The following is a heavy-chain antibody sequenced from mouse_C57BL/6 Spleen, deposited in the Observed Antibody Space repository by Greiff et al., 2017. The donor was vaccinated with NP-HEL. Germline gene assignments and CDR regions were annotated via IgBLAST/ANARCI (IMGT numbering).Heavy chain of an antibody. D-gene: IGHD1-1*01. CDR3: ARQSNLYYYGSSYEAMDY. Sequence: QVQLKQSGAELVRPGTSVKVSCKASGYAFTNYLIEWVKQRPGQGLEWIGVINPGSGGTNYNEKFKGKATLTADKSSSTAYMQLSSLTSEDSAVYFCARQSNLYYYGSSYEAMDYWGQGTSVTVSS. CDR1: GYAFTNYL. CDR2: INPGSGGT. V-gene: IGHV1-54*01. J-gene: IGHJ4*01.